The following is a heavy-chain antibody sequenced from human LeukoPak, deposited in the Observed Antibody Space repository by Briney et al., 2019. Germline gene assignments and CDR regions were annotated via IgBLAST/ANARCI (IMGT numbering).Heavy chain of an antibody. CDR3: ARGPYDSSGYQGY. V-gene: IGHV1-2*02. CDR1: GYTFTGYY. CDR2: INPNSIGR. Sequence: ASVKVSCKASGYTFTGYYLHWVRQAPGQGLEWIGWINPNSIGRRYAEKFQGRVTMTRDTSISTAYMELSSLRSDDTGVYYCARGPYDSSGYQGYWGQGTLVTVSS. J-gene: IGHJ4*02. D-gene: IGHD3-22*01.